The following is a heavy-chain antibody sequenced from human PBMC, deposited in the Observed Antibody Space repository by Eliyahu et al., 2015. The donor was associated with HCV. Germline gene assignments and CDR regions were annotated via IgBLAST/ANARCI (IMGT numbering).Heavy chain of an antibody. J-gene: IGHJ6*02. CDR1: GYTFXSYY. V-gene: IGHV1-46*03. CDR2: INPSGGST. CDR3: AREVRLGYCSSTSCPYGMDV. D-gene: IGHD2-2*01. Sequence: QVQLVQSGAEVKKPGASVKVSCKASGYTFXSYYXXXVRXXPGQGLEXMGIINPSGGSTSYAQKFQGRVTMTRDTSTSTVYMELSSLRSEDTAVYYCAREVRLGYCSSTSCPYGMDVWGQGTTVTVSS.